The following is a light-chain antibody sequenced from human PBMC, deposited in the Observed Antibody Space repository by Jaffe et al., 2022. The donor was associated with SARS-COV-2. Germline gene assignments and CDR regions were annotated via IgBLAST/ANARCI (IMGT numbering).Light chain of an antibody. CDR2: KDS. CDR3: YSAADNSVV. Sequence: SYELTQPSSVSVSPGQTARITCSGDVLAKKYARWFQQKPGQAPVLLIYKDSERPSEIPERFSGSSSGTTVTLTISGAQVEDETDYYCYSAADNSVVFGGGTKLTVL. V-gene: IGLV3-27*01. CDR1: VLAKKY. J-gene: IGLJ2*01.